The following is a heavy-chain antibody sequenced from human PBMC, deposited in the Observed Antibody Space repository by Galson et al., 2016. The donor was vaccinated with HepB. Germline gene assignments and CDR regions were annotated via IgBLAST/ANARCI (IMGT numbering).Heavy chain of an antibody. CDR1: GFVFHEFA. Sequence: SLRLSCAASGFVFHEFAIHWVRQVPGKGLQWVSGIGWNSGNSAYEDSVKGRFTISRDNGKSSLYLQMDSLRAEDKAVYYCGKATLASVTGRDAFDPWGQGTMVTVSS. V-gene: IGHV3-9*01. CDR3: GKATLASVTGRDAFDP. CDR2: IGWNSGNS. D-gene: IGHD1-14*01. J-gene: IGHJ3*01.